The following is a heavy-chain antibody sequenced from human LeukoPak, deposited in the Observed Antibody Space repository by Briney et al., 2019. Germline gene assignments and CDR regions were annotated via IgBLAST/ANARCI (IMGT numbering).Heavy chain of an antibody. D-gene: IGHD3-10*01. V-gene: IGHV4-59*08. J-gene: IGHJ3*01. CDR1: GASMKNFY. CDR2: IYYSGTT. CDR3: ARRRIWFGQLVSDAFDV. Sequence: PSETLSLTCTVSGASMKNFYWGWIRQPPGKGLECLGYIYYSGTTTYSPSLTSRVTISVDVSKNQFSLKLTSVTAADTAVYYCARRRIWFGQLVSDAFDVWGQGAMVTVSS.